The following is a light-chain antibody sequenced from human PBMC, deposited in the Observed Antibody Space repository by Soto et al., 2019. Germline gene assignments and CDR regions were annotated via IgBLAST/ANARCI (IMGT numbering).Light chain of an antibody. CDR1: QGFEYSDGTTF. J-gene: IGKJ1*01. CDR2: QVS. Sequence: DVVMTQSPLSLSVTLGRPPSISCRSSQGFEYSDGTTFLNWFHQRPGQSPGRLINQVSNRDSGVPDRFSGSGSGTDYTLTISRVEAEDVGIYYCVQGTHWPWTFDQGTKVEIK. V-gene: IGKV2-30*01. CDR3: VQGTHWPWT.